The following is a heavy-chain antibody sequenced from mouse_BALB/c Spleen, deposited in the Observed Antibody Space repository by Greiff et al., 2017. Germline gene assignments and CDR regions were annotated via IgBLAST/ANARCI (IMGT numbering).Heavy chain of an antibody. CDR1: GYSITSDYA. V-gene: IGHV3-2*02. CDR2: ISYSGST. J-gene: IGHJ2*01. D-gene: IGHD2-14*01. Sequence: EVKLQESGPGLVKPSQSLSLTCTVTGYSITSDYAWNWIRQFPGNKLEWMGYISYSGSTSYNPSLKSRISITRDTSKKQFFLQLNSVTTEDTATYYCARHRYYYFDYWGQGTTLTVSS. CDR3: ARHRYYYFDY.